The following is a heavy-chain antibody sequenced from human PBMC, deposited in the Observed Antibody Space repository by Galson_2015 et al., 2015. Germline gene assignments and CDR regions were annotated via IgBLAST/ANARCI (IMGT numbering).Heavy chain of an antibody. D-gene: IGHD4-17*01. V-gene: IGHV3-21*01. CDR3: ARENWLKVTTIQSYYHYYMDV. CDR2: ISSSSSYI. CDR1: GFTFSPYD. Sequence: SLRLSCAASGFTFSPYDMNWVRQAPGKGLEWVSSISSSSSYIYYADSVKGRFTISRDNAKNSLYLQMSSLRAEDTAVYYCARENWLKVTTIQSYYHYYMDVWATGPRSPSP. J-gene: IGHJ6*03.